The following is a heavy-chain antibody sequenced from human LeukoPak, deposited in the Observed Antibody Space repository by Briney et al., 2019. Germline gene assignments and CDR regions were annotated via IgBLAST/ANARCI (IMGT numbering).Heavy chain of an antibody. V-gene: IGHV3-23*01. CDR3: AKQPDKGYSYGYWGYFDY. CDR1: GFTFSSYA. D-gene: IGHD5-18*01. J-gene: IGHJ4*02. CDR2: ISGSGGST. Sequence: PGGSLRLSCAASGFTFSSYAMSGVRQAPGKGLEWVSAISGSGGSTYYADSVKGRFTISRDNAKNSLYLQMNSLRAEDTAVYYCAKQPDKGYSYGYWGYFDYWGQGTLVTVSS.